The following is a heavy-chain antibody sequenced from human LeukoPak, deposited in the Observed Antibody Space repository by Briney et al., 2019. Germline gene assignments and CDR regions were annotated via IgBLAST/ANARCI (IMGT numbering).Heavy chain of an antibody. CDR1: GGSISSYY. D-gene: IGHD6-13*01. CDR3: ARQSSSWYEINWFDP. Sequence: SETLSLTCTVSGGSISSYYWSWIQQPPGKGLEWIGYIYYSGSTNYNPSLKSRVTISVDTSKNQFSLKLSSVTAADTAVYYCARQSSSWYEINWFDPWGQGTLVTVSS. J-gene: IGHJ5*02. V-gene: IGHV4-59*08. CDR2: IYYSGST.